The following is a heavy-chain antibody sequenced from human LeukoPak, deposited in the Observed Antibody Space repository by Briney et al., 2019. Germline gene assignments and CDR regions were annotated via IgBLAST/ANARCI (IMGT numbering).Heavy chain of an antibody. CDR3: AGSRGPNWFDP. CDR1: GFTFSSFG. V-gene: IGHV3-33*01. CDR2: IWYDGSNK. D-gene: IGHD6-19*01. J-gene: IGHJ5*02. Sequence: PGRSLRLSCAASGFTFSSFGMHWVRQAPGKGLEWVAVIWYDGSNKYYADSVKGRFTISRDNSKNTLYLQMNSLRAGDTAVYYCAGSRGPNWFDPWGQGTLVTVSS.